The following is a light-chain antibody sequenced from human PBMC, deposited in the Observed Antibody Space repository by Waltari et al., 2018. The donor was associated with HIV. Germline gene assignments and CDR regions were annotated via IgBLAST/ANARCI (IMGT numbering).Light chain of an antibody. V-gene: IGLV2-23*02. CDR1: SSDVWSYNL. Sequence: QSALTQPASVSGSPGQSITISCTGTSSDVWSYNLVSWYQHPPGKAPKLIIYEVSKRPSGVSNRFSGSKSGSTASLTISGLQPEDEADYCCCSYASTTDTYVVFGGGTKLTVL. CDR3: CSYASTTDTYVV. J-gene: IGLJ2*01. CDR2: EVS.